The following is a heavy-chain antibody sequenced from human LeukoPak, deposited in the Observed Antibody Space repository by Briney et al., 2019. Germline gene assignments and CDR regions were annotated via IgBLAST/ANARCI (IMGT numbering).Heavy chain of an antibody. CDR2: INRDGSTT. Sequence: GGSLRLSCAASGFTFSNYWVHWFRQAPGKGLVWVSRINRDGSTTKYADSVKGRFTVSRDNAKNTLNLQMNSLRAEDTAVYYCARDKKSGESSEIDYWGQGTLVTVSS. V-gene: IGHV3-74*03. D-gene: IGHD3-10*01. CDR1: GFTFSNYW. J-gene: IGHJ4*02. CDR3: ARDKKSGESSEIDY.